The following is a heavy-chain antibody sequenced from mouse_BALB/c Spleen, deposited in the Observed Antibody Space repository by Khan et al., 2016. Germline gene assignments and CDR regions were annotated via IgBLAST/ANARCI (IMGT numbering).Heavy chain of an antibody. Sequence: QVQLQQSGSELMKPGASVKISCRPTGYTFSNFWIEWIRQRPGHGLEWIGEIFPGSGRPNYCENFKGKTTFTADTSSNTAYMHLTSLTSEDSAVYCCARKYRYDDKYYCDYWGQGTTLTVSS. J-gene: IGHJ2*01. CDR1: GYTFSNFW. CDR3: ARKYRYDDKYYCDY. V-gene: IGHV1-9*01. CDR2: IFPGSGRP. D-gene: IGHD2-12*01.